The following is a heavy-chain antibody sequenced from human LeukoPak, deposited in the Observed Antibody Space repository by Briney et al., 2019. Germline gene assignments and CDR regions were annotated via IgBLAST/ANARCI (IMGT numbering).Heavy chain of an antibody. V-gene: IGHV4-34*01. CDR2: INHSGST. CDR1: GGSFSGYY. D-gene: IGHD1-1*01. J-gene: IGHJ5*02. Sequence: SETLSLTCAVYGGSFSGYYWSWIRQPPGKGLEWIGEINHSGSTNYNPSLKSRVTISVDTSKNQFSLRLYSVTAADTAMYYCARYNWNTWFDPWGQGALVTVSS. CDR3: ARYNWNTWFDP.